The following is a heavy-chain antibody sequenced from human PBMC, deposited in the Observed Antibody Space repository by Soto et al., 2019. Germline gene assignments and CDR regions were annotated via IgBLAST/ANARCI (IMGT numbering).Heavy chain of an antibody. D-gene: IGHD3-3*01. CDR1: GYTFTGYY. CDR3: ARGGRFLEWLSSYFDH. J-gene: IGHJ4*02. CDR2: INPNSGGT. V-gene: IGHV1-2*02. Sequence: ASVKVSCKASGYTFTGYYMHWVRQAPGQGLEWMGWINPNSGGTNYAQKFQGRVTMTRDTSISTAYMELSRLRSDDTAVYYCARGGRFLEWLSSYFDHWGQGTLVTVSS.